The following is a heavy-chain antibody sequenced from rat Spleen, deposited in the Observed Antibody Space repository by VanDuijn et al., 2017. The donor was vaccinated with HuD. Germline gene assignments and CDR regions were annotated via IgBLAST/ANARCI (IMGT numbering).Heavy chain of an antibody. J-gene: IGHJ3*01. V-gene: IGHV5-27*01. CDR2: ISFDAGTT. CDR3: TTDGQGARFTY. D-gene: IGHD5-1*01. Sequence: EVQLVESGGGLVQPGRSMKLSCVASGFIFSNYDMAWVRQAPKKGLEWVAYISFDAGTTSYRDSVKARFTISRDNAKSTLYLQMDSLRSEDTATYYCTTDGQGARFTYWGQGTLVTVSS. CDR1: GFIFSNYD.